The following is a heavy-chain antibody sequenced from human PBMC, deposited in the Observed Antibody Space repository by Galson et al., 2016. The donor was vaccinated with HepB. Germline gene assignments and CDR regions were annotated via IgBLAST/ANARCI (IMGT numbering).Heavy chain of an antibody. J-gene: IGHJ3*02. D-gene: IGHD3-22*01. CDR2: IGRSGPY. Sequence: SLRLSCAASGFTFIRHNMDWVRQAPGKGLEWVASIGRSGPYYADSVKGRFAISRDNTKNLLFLQMSSLRAEDTAVYYCARDRGNYHDSSGYTGYYDAFDMWGQGTMVSVSS. CDR3: ARDRGNYHDSSGYTGYYDAFDM. V-gene: IGHV3-21*06. CDR1: GFTFIRHN.